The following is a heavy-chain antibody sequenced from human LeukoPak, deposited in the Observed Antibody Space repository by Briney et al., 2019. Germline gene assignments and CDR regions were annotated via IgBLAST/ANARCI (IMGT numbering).Heavy chain of an antibody. D-gene: IGHD2/OR15-2a*01. J-gene: IGHJ6*03. CDR2: ISGSGGST. CDR3: AKFSKWQDYYYYYYMDV. Sequence: QPGGSLRLSCAASGFTFSSYAMSWVRQAPGKGLEWVSTISGSGGSTYYADSVKGRFTISRDNSKNTLYLQMNSLRAEDTAVYYCAKFSKWQDYYYYYYMDVWGKGTTVTVSS. CDR1: GFTFSSYA. V-gene: IGHV3-23*01.